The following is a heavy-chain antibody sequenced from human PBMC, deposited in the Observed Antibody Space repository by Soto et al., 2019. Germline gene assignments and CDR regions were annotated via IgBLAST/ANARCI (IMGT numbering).Heavy chain of an antibody. CDR1: GGAFSKYA. CDR2: IFPMFATT. Sequence: QVQLVQSGAEVNKPGSSVKLSCKASGGAFSKYAIHWVRQAPGQGLEWRGGIFPMFATTDYAQTFQGRVTITADESTSTAYMELSRLQSDDTGVDDCARDRGFMTVPYYYQAVDVWGQGTTVTVSS. D-gene: IGHD3-16*01. CDR3: ARDRGFMTVPYYYQAVDV. V-gene: IGHV1-69*12. J-gene: IGHJ6*02.